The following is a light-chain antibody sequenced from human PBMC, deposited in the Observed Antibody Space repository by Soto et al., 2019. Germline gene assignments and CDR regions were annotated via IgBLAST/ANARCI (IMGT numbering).Light chain of an antibody. CDR3: LQDYGYPWT. Sequence: AIQVTQSPSSLSASVGDRVTILCRASHGIRDDLGWYQQKPGKAPKLLIYAASILQRGVPLRFSGSGSGTNFTLSISSLQPEDSASYYCLQDYGYPWTFGQGTKVDI. V-gene: IGKV1-6*01. CDR2: AAS. J-gene: IGKJ1*01. CDR1: HGIRDD.